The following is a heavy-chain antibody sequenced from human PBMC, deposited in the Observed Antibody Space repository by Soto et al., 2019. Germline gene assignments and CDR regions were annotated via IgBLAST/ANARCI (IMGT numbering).Heavy chain of an antibody. CDR2: IILPFGTP. J-gene: IGHJ4*02. CDR3: VRGPDYEGYFDY. CDR1: GTTFSNFA. Sequence: QVRLVQSGAEVKKTGSSVKVSCEASGTTFSNFAIGGVRQAPGQGLEWMGGIILPFGTPNYAQKFQGRVTISADESMTTAYMELRGLRSEDTAVYYCVRGPDYEGYFDYWGQGTLVTVSS. D-gene: IGHD3-22*01. V-gene: IGHV1-69*12.